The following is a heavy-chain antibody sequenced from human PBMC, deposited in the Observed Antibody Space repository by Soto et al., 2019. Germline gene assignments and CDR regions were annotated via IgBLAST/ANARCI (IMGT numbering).Heavy chain of an antibody. CDR3: ARTQPEGPDDAFDI. Sequence: ASVKVSCKASGYTFTGYYIHWVRQAPGQGLEWMGWINAYNGNTNYAQKFQGRVTMTTDTSTSTAYMELRSLRSDDTAVYYCARTQPEGPDDAFDIWGQGTMVTVSS. CDR2: INAYNGNT. V-gene: IGHV1-18*04. J-gene: IGHJ3*02. CDR1: GYTFTGYY.